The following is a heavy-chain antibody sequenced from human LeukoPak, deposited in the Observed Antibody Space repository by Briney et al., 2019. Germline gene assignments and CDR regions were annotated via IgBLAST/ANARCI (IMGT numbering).Heavy chain of an antibody. J-gene: IGHJ6*03. CDR1: GGSFSGYY. D-gene: IGHD3-10*01. CDR3: ARRVVRGVIYYYYYMDV. Sequence: SETLSLTCAVYGGSFSGYYWSWIRQPPGKGLEWIGEINHSGSTNYNPSLKSRVTISVDTSKNQFSLKLSSVTAADTAVYYCARRVVRGVIYYYYYMDVWGKGTTVTISS. V-gene: IGHV4-34*01. CDR2: INHSGST.